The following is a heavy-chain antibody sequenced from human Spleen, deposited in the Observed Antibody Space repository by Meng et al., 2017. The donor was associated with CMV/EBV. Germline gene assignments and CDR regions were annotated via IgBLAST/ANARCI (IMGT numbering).Heavy chain of an antibody. Sequence: EVQLVEAGGGLVQPGGSLRLSCAASGFTVSSNYMSWVRQAPGKGLEWVSVIYSGGSTYYADSVKGRFTISRDNSKNTLYLQMSSLRAEDTAVYYCARAPGPYGIDYWGQGTLVTVSS. V-gene: IGHV3-66*01. D-gene: IGHD3-10*01. CDR2: IYSGGST. CDR3: ARAPGPYGIDY. J-gene: IGHJ4*02. CDR1: GFTVSSNY.